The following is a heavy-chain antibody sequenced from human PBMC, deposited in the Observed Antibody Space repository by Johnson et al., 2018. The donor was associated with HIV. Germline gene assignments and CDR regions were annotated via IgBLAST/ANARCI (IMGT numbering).Heavy chain of an antibody. J-gene: IGHJ3*02. CDR2: MGWNDGTT. V-gene: IGHV3-20*04. CDR3: TRSPVRYDSRGFYYDDAFDI. CDR1: GFTFDHYV. Sequence: VQLVESGGGVVRPGGSLRLSCAASGFTFDHYVMTWVRQIPGKGLEWVCGMGWNDGTTGYADSVKGRFTISRDNAKNSLYLQMNSLRAEDTALYYCTRSPVRYDSRGFYYDDAFDIWGQVTMVTVSS. D-gene: IGHD3-22*01.